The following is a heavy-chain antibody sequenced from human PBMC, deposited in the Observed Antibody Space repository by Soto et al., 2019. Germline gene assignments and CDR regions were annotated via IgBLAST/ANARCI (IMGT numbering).Heavy chain of an antibody. CDR1: GGSFSGYY. V-gene: IGHV4-34*01. J-gene: IGHJ6*02. CDR2: INHSGST. CDR3: ARGGGHSSSWYRVYGMDV. Sequence: ASETLSLTCAVYGGSFSGYYWSWIRQPPGKGLEWIGEINHSGSTNYNPSLKSRVTISVDTSKNQFSLKLSSVTAADTAVYYCARGGGHSSSWYRVYGMDVWGQGTTVTVSS. D-gene: IGHD6-13*01.